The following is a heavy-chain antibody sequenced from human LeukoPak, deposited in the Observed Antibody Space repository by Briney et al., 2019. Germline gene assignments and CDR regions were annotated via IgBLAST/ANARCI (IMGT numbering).Heavy chain of an antibody. V-gene: IGHV1-18*01. Sequence: ASVRVSCKASGHTFTSYGISWVRQAPGQGLEWMGWISAYNGNTNYAQKLQGRVTMTTDTSTSTAYMELRSLRSDDTAVYYCARDGTDIVVVVAAAGPFDPWGQGTLVTVSS. D-gene: IGHD2-15*01. J-gene: IGHJ5*02. CDR1: GHTFTSYG. CDR3: ARDGTDIVVVVAAAGPFDP. CDR2: ISAYNGNT.